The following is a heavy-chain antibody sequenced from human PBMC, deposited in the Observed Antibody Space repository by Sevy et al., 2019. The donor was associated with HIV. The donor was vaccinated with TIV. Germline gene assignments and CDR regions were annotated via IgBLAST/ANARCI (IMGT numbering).Heavy chain of an antibody. CDR3: AGPTSRIAPSSAAFFDY. CDR1: GFTFSSFA. Sequence: GSLRLSCAASGFTFSSFAMSWVRHIPGKGLEWVSTINGRGGSAYYADSVKGRFTLSRNNSNNTVLLQMNRLRDEGTAVYYCAGPTSRIAPSSAAFFDYWGQGTLVTVSS. D-gene: IGHD1-26*01. J-gene: IGHJ4*02. V-gene: IGHV3-23*01. CDR2: INGRGGSA.